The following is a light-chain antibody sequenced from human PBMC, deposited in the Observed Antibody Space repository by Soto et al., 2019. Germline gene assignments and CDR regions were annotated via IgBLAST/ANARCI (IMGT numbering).Light chain of an antibody. CDR3: FSYAGTSSFVT. J-gene: IGLJ2*01. CDR1: SSDVLTFNL. Sequence: QSVLTQPASVSGSPGQSITISCAGTSSDVLTFNLVSWYQQHPGEAPKLIIYEGTKRPSGVSDRFSASKSGDTASLTISGLQAGDEADYYCFSYAGTSSFVTFGGGTKLTVL. CDR2: EGT. V-gene: IGLV2-23*01.